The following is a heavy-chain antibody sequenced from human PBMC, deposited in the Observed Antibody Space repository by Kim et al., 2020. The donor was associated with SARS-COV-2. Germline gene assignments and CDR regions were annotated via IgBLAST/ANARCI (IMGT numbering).Heavy chain of an antibody. V-gene: IGHV3-30*18. Sequence: GGSLRRSCAASGFTFSSYGMHWVRQAPGKGLEWVAVISYDGSNKYYADSVKGRFTISRDNSKNTLYLQMNSLRAEDTAVYYCAKDNWANGGSSSWSWFDP. J-gene: IGHJ5*02. D-gene: IGHD6-13*01. CDR2: ISYDGSNK. CDR1: GFTFSSYG. CDR3: AKDNWANGGSSSWSWFDP.